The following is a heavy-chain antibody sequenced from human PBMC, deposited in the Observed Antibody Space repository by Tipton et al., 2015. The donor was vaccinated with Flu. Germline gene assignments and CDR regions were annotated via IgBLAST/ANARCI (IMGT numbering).Heavy chain of an antibody. CDR3: ARRGRTVRDAFDI. V-gene: IGHV4-4*08. D-gene: IGHD3-10*01. CDR1: GDSISSYY. J-gene: IGHJ3*02. Sequence: TLSLTCTVSGDSISSYYWSSIRQPPGKRLEWIGYIYSSGSTNYNPSLKSRVTISPDTSKNQFSLRLTSVTAADTAVYYCARRGRTVRDAFDIWGQGTMVTVSS. CDR2: IYSSGST.